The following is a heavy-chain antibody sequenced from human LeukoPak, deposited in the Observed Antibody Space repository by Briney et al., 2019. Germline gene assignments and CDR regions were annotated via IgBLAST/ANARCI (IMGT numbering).Heavy chain of an antibody. Sequence: SETLSLTCTVSGGSISSYYWSWIRQSPGKGLEWVGYIYASGATNYNAPLKSRVTISVDTSKNQFSLKLSSVTAADTAVYYCARHSSVVRGWFDPWGQGTLVTVSS. J-gene: IGHJ5*02. V-gene: IGHV4-4*09. CDR1: GGSISSYY. D-gene: IGHD2-15*01. CDR3: ARHSSVVRGWFDP. CDR2: IYASGAT.